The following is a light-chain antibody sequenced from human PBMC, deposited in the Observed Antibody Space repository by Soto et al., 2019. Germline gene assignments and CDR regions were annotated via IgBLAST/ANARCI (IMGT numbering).Light chain of an antibody. CDR2: GAS. CDR1: QSVNSN. V-gene: IGKV3-15*01. CDR3: QQYNGWPPL. Sequence: MTKQSPATVSVSPGEGVTLSCRASQSVNSNLAWYQQKPGQAPRLLIYGASTRATGIPARFSGSGSGTEFTLTISSLQSEDFAVYYCQQYNGWPPLFGQGTRLEIK. J-gene: IGKJ5*01.